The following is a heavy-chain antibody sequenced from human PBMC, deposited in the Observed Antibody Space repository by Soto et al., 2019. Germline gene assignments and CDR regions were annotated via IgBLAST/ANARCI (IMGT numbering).Heavy chain of an antibody. CDR3: ARGWAYLDV. D-gene: IGHD2-21*01. CDR2: IKEDGSEK. V-gene: IGHV3-7*01. Sequence: SWIRQAPGKGLEWVANIKEDGSEKYSVDSVKGRFTISRDNAEKSLYLQMNSLRVEDTAVYYCARGWAYLDVWGQGTTVTVSS. J-gene: IGHJ6*02.